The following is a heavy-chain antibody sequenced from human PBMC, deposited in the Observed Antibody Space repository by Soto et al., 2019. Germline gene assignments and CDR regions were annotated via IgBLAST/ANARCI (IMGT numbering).Heavy chain of an antibody. CDR2: ISHSGNT. CDR1: GDSISSGTYF. J-gene: IGHJ5*02. D-gene: IGHD2-15*01. V-gene: IGHV4-31*01. Sequence: QVQLQKSGPGLVQPSQTLSLTCSVSGDSISSGTYFWSWIRHLPGKGLEWLGSISHSGNTFLRPSLRNELSMSMDTSQNRFSLQLTSVTVADTAVYYCAIVHCNDALSTFPAWLDPCGRGTHVTVSS. CDR3: AIVHCNDALSTFPAWLDP.